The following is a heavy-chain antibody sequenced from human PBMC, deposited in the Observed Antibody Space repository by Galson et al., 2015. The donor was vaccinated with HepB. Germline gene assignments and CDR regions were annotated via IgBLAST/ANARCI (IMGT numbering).Heavy chain of an antibody. J-gene: IGHJ3*01. CDR3: GRDTRSLGALGV. Sequence: SLRLSCAASGFTVSNNYMTWVRQAPGKGLEWVSVIYSGGSTYYADSVKGRFTISRDNSKNTLYLQMSSLRAEDTAVYYCGRDTRSLGALGVWGQGTMVTVSS. D-gene: IGHD3-16*01. CDR1: GFTVSNNY. CDR2: IYSGGST. V-gene: IGHV3-53*01.